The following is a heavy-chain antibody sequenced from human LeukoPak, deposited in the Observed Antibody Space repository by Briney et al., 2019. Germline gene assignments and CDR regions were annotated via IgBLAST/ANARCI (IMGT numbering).Heavy chain of an antibody. J-gene: IGHJ3*02. V-gene: IGHV1-2*04. CDR1: GYTFTGYY. CDR3: ARDLADSSGYYYSGDAFDI. CDR2: INPNSGGT. D-gene: IGHD3-22*01. Sequence: ASVKVSCKASGYTFTGYYMHWVRQAPGQGLEWMGWINPNSGGTNYAQKFQGWVTMTRDASIRTAYMELSRLRSDDTAVYYCARDLADSSGYYYSGDAFDIWGQGTMVTVSS.